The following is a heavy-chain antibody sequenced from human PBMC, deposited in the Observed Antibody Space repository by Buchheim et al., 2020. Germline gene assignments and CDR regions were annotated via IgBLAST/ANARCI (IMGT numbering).Heavy chain of an antibody. Sequence: EVLMVQSGGGLLQPGGSLRLSCVGSGFNFSRFALNWVRQSPEKGLEWVSYISASGDYRHYSDSVKGRFTTSRDNAKRSLSLQLNSLRSDDTAVYYCTRGTSDYWGQGTL. J-gene: IGHJ4*02. CDR1: GFNFSRFA. CDR3: TRGTSDY. CDR2: ISASGDYR. V-gene: IGHV3-48*03.